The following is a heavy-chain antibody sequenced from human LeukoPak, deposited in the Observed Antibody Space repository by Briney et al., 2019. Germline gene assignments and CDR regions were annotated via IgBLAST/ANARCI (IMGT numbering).Heavy chain of an antibody. CDR1: GFTFGDYA. D-gene: IGHD7-27*01. J-gene: IGHJ4*02. CDR2: ISRGGVIT. Sequence: PGGSLRLSCAASGFTFGDYAINWVRQAPRKGLEWVSSISRGGVITYYADSVKGRFTISRDNSNNTLYLHMNSLRAEDTAVYYCVSRAGSPWGPFDDWGQGTLVTVSS. CDR3: VSRAGSPWGPFDD. V-gene: IGHV3-23*01.